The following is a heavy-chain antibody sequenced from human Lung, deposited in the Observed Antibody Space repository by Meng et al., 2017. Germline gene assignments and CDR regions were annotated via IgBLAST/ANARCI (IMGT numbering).Heavy chain of an antibody. CDR1: CGSFSDYS. J-gene: IGHJ4*02. V-gene: IGHV4-34*01. CDR3: ARGPTTMAHDFDY. CDR2: INHSGST. Sequence: AQLQQWGRALLRPSETLSLTCVVSCGSFSDYSWSWIRQPPGKGLGWIGEINHSGSTNYNPSLESRATISVDTSQNNLSLKLSSVTAADSAVYYCARGPTTMAHDFDYWGQGTLVTVSS. D-gene: IGHD4-11*01.